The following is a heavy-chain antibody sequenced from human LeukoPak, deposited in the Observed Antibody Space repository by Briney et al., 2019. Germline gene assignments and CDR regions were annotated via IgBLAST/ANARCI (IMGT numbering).Heavy chain of an antibody. D-gene: IGHD3-22*01. CDR2: ISAYNGNT. CDR1: GYTFTSYG. Sequence: GASVKVSCEASGYTFTSYGISWVRQAPGQGLEWMGWISAYNGNTNYAQKLQGRVTMTTDTSTSTAYMELRSLRSDDTAVYYCARDPGPIYYDSSGYYSPFEYWGQGTLVTVSS. CDR3: ARDPGPIYYDSSGYYSPFEY. J-gene: IGHJ4*02. V-gene: IGHV1-18*01.